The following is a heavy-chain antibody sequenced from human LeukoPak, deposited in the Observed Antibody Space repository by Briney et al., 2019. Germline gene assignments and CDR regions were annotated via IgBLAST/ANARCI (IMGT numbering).Heavy chain of an antibody. CDR1: GGSISSSSYY. CDR3: ARRRRFGELFDY. D-gene: IGHD3-10*01. V-gene: IGHV4-39*07. CDR2: INHSGST. Sequence: SETLSLTCTVSGGSISSSSYYWRWLRQPPGKGLEWIGEINHSGSTNYNPSLKSRVTISVDTSKNQFSLKLSSVTAADTAVYYCARRRRFGELFDYWGQGTLVTVSS. J-gene: IGHJ4*02.